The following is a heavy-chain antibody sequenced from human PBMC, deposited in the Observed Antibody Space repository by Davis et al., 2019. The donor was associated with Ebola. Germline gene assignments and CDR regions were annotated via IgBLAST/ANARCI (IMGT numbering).Heavy chain of an antibody. Sequence: PGGSLRLSCAGSGFTFSSYGMHWVRQAPGKGLEWVAVISDDGSNKYYADSVKGRFAMSRDNSKNTLFLQMNSLRPEDTAVYYCARGTAPLYSGTYPFDYLGQGSLVTVSS. J-gene: IGHJ4*02. CDR2: ISDDGSNK. D-gene: IGHD1-26*01. CDR1: GFTFSSYG. CDR3: ARGTAPLYSGTYPFDY. V-gene: IGHV3-30*03.